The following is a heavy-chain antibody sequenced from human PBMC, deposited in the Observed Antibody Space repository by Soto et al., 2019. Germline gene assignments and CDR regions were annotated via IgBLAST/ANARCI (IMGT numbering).Heavy chain of an antibody. CDR1: DYKFTSYW. V-gene: IGHV5-51*01. CDR2: IYPGNSET. Sequence: GESLKISCQGSDYKFTSYWIGWVRQLPGKGLEWMGFIYPGNSETRYSPSFEGQVTTSADKSISTAYLQWSSLKASDTAMYYCTRHKSVSSGWYYFDNWGQGTMVTVSS. D-gene: IGHD6-19*01. J-gene: IGHJ4*02. CDR3: TRHKSVSSGWYYFDN.